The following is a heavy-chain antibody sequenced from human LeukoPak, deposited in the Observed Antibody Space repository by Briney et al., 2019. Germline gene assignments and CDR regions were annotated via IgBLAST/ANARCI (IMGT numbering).Heavy chain of an antibody. V-gene: IGHV3-66*01. J-gene: IGHJ3*02. CDR3: ARESRYDSSGYYFRIHQNNAFDI. D-gene: IGHD3-22*01. CDR2: IYSGGST. CDR1: GFTVSSNY. Sequence: GGSLRLACAVSGFTVSSNYMSWVRQAPGKGLEWVSVIYSGGSTYYADSVKGRFTISRDNSKNTLYLQMNSLKAEDTAVYYCARESRYDSSGYYFRIHQNNAFDIWGQGTMVTVSS.